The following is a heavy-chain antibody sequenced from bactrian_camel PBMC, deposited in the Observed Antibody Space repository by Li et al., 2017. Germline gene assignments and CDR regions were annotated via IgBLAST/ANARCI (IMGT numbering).Heavy chain of an antibody. CDR1: GSTYLSYPYWT. V-gene: IGHV3S40*01. CDR2: HYPGAGIT. Sequence: QLVESGGGSVQTGGSLRLSCVASGSTYLSYPYWTLAWTRQAPGKEREGVAAHYPGAGITAYADSVKGRFSISRDNNEGTVFLQMNSLKAEDSAMYYCVAARWCKTADDLDRFREVGGQGTQVTVS. J-gene: IGHJ2*01. D-gene: IGHD1*01. CDR3: VAARWCKTADDLDRFREV.